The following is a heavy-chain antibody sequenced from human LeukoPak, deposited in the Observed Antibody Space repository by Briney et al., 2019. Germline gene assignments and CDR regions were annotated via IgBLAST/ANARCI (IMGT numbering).Heavy chain of an antibody. CDR1: GGSISSYY. D-gene: IGHD6-6*01. Sequence: SETLSLTCTVSGGSISSYYWSWIRQPPGKGLEWIGYIYYSGSTNYNPSLKSRVTISVDTSENQFSLKLSSVTAADTAVYYCARDTPSIDEDYYYGMDVWGQGTTVTVSS. CDR3: ARDTPSIDEDYYYGMDV. CDR2: IYYSGST. J-gene: IGHJ6*02. V-gene: IGHV4-59*01.